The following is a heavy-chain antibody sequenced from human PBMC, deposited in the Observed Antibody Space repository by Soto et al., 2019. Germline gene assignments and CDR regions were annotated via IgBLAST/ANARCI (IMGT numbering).Heavy chain of an antibody. Sequence: QVQLVESGGGVVQPGTSLRLSCVGSGFTFRSFVIHWVRQAPGRGLEWVALTSYDGTNKYFGDSVKGRFTISRDNSRNTVDLQMDSLRLEDTALYYCARWVTTGGLDVWGQGTLVSVSS. CDR2: TSYDGTNK. V-gene: IGHV3-30*19. CDR3: ARWVTTGGLDV. D-gene: IGHD2-21*02. J-gene: IGHJ4*02. CDR1: GFTFRSFV.